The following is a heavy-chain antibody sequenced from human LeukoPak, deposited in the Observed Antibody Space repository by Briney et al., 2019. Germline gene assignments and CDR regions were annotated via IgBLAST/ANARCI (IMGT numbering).Heavy chain of an antibody. CDR1: GFTFSSYA. J-gene: IGHJ4*02. D-gene: IGHD1-1*01. V-gene: IGHV3-23*01. CDR3: ARRPGLERYYFDY. CDR2: ISGSGGST. Sequence: GGSLRLSCAASGFTFSSYAMHWVRQAPGKGLEWVSTISGSGGSTYYADSVKGRFTISRDNSKNTLYLQMNSLRAEDTAVYYCARRPGLERYYFDYWGQGTLVTVSS.